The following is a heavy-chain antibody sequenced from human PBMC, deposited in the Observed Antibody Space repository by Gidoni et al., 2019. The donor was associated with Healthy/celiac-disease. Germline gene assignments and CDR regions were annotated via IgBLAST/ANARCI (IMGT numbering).Heavy chain of an antibody. J-gene: IGHJ5*02. CDR1: GGSFSGYY. Sequence: QVQLQQWGAGLLKPSETLSLTCAVYGGSFSGYYWSWIRQPPGKGLEWIGEINHSGSTNYNPSLKSRVTISVDTSKNQFSLKLSSVTAADTAVYYCARGGRFGLNWFDPWGQGTLVTVSS. CDR2: INHSGST. V-gene: IGHV4-34*01. D-gene: IGHD3-10*01. CDR3: ARGGRFGLNWFDP.